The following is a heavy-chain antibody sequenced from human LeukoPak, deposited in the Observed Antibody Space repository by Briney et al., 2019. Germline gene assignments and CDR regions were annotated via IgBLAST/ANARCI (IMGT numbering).Heavy chain of an antibody. Sequence: GRSLRLSCAASGFTFDDYAMHWVRQAPGKGLEWVSGISWNSGSIGYADSVKGRFTISRDNAKNSLYLQMNSLRAEDTALYYCAKGEKTTVTTLDAFDIWGQGTMVTVSS. CDR3: AKGEKTTVTTLDAFDI. D-gene: IGHD4-17*01. V-gene: IGHV3-9*01. CDR1: GFTFDDYA. CDR2: ISWNSGSI. J-gene: IGHJ3*02.